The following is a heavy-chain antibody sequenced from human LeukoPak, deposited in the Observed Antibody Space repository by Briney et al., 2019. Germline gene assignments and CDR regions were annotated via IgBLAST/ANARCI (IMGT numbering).Heavy chain of an antibody. CDR2: ISTYNGNT. CDR3: ARVVVYPTTTYFDY. Sequence: ASVKVSCKASGYIFISYGISWVRRAPGQGLEWMGWISTYNGNTNYAQKLQGRVTMTTDTSTSTAYMELRSLRSDDTAVYYCARVVVYPTTTYFDYWGQGTLVTVSS. J-gene: IGHJ4*02. CDR1: GYIFISYG. D-gene: IGHD5-24*01. V-gene: IGHV1-18*01.